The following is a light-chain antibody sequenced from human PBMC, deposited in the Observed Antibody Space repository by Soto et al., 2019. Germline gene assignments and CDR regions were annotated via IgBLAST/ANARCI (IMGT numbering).Light chain of an antibody. CDR3: QQAFSAEWT. CDR1: QSIINY. CDR2: TSF. V-gene: IGKV1-39*01. Sequence: DIQMTQSPSSLSASVGDIVIITFRASQSIINYLNWYQQKPGEAPNLLIHTSFTLYSGVPSRFSGTCSGTDFTLTISSLQPEDFVTYFCQQAFSAEWTFGQGTKVDIK. J-gene: IGKJ1*01.